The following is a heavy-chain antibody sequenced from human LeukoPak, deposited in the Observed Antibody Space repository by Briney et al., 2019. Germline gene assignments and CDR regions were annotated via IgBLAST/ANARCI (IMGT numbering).Heavy chain of an antibody. V-gene: IGHV3-33*01. CDR2: IYYDGSNK. D-gene: IGHD1-26*01. CDR1: GYTFTVYY. J-gene: IGHJ2*01. Sequence: SCKASGYTFTVYYMHWVRQAPGKGLEWVALIYYDGSNKYYVDSVKGRFTISRDNSKNMLYLQMNSLRAEDTAVYYCARDLLYSGSYSWYFDLWGRGIPVTVSS. CDR3: ARDLLYSGSYSWYFDL.